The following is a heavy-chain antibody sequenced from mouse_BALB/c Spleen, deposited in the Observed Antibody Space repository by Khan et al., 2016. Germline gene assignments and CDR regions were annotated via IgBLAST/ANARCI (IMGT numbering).Heavy chain of an antibody. CDR2: ILPGSSST. V-gene: IGHV1-9*01. CDR3: ARGWYAMDY. CDR1: GYTFSNYW. D-gene: IGHD1-1*02. J-gene: IGHJ4*01. Sequence: VQLQESGAEVMKPGASVKISCKATGYTFSNYWIEWVKQRPGHGLEWIGDILPGSSSTNYNEKFKDKATFTADTSSNTAYMQLSSLTSEDSAVSYCARGWYAMDYWGQGTSVTVSS.